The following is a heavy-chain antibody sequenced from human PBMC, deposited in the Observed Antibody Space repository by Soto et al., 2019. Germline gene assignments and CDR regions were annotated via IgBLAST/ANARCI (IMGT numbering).Heavy chain of an antibody. V-gene: IGHV2-5*02. CDR1: GFSLSTSGVG. J-gene: IGHJ5*02. Sequence: KESGPTLVKPTQTLTLTCTFSGFSLSTSGVGVGWIRQPPGKALEWLALIYWDDDKRYSPSLKSRLTITKDTSKNQVVLTMTNMDPVDTATYYCAHSGYSGYDLDANWFDPWGQGTLVTVSS. CDR2: IYWDDDK. CDR3: AHSGYSGYDLDANWFDP. D-gene: IGHD5-12*01.